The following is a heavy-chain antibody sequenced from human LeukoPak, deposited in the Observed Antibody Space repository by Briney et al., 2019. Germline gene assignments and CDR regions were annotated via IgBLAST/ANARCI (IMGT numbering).Heavy chain of an antibody. CDR1: AFTFSSYG. CDR3: AKARWVRIAVAGTDY. V-gene: IGHV3-23*01. D-gene: IGHD6-19*01. Sequence: GGSLRLSCAASAFTFSSYGMSWARQAPGKGLEWVSAISGSGGSTYYADSVKGRFTISRDNSKNTLYLQMTTLRAEHTAVYYCAKARWVRIAVAGTDYWGQGTLVTVSS. J-gene: IGHJ4*02. CDR2: ISGSGGST.